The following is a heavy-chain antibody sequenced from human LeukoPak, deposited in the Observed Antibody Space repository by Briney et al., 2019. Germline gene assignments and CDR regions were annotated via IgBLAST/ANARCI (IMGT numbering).Heavy chain of an antibody. CDR3: ARGRITMVRGVPYFDY. J-gene: IGHJ4*02. CDR1: GGSISSGGYY. V-gene: IGHV4-31*03. D-gene: IGHD3-10*01. CDR2: IYYSGST. Sequence: SQTQSLTRTVPGGSISSGGYYWSWIRQHPGKGLEWIAYIYYSGSTYYNPSLKSRVTISVDTSKNQFSLKLSSVTAADTAVYYCARGRITMVRGVPYFDYWGQGTLVTVSS.